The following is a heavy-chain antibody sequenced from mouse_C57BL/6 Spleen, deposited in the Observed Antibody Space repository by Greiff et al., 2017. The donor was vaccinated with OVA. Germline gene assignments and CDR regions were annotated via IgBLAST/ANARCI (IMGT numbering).Heavy chain of an antibody. CDR3: AKEGDDYQGYFDV. CDR1: GYTFTSYW. V-gene: IGHV1-61*01. J-gene: IGHJ1*03. Sequence: QVQLQQPGAELVRPGSSVKLSCKASGYTFTSYWMDWVKQRPGQGLEWIGNIYPSDSETHYNQKFKDKATLTVDKSSSTAYMQLSSLTSEDSAVYYCAKEGDDYQGYFDVWGTGTTVTVSS. CDR2: IYPSDSET. D-gene: IGHD2-4*01.